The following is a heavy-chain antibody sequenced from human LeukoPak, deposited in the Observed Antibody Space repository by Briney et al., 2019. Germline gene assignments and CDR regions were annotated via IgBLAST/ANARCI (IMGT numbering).Heavy chain of an antibody. CDR3: ARGSDFFDY. V-gene: IGHV4-31*03. CDR2: IYYSGSA. Sequence: SETLSLTCTVSGGSISSADFYWSGIRQHPGKGLEWIGFIYYSGSAYYNPSLKSRVSISIDTSKNQFSLTLNSVTAADTAVYYCARGSDFFDYWGQGTLVTVSS. J-gene: IGHJ4*02. CDR1: GGSISSADFY.